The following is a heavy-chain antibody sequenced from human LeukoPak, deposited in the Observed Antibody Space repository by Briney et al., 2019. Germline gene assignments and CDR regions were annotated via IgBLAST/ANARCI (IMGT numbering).Heavy chain of an antibody. J-gene: IGHJ4*02. CDR3: AGDPGSSSFDY. CDR1: TFTFSTYW. CDR2: INQDGSVK. V-gene: IGHV3-7*01. D-gene: IGHD6-13*01. Sequence: PGGSLRLSCAASTFTFSTYWMTWVRQAPGKGPEFVANINQDGSVKNYVDSVKGRFTISRDNAKNSLYLQMNSLRADDTAVYYCAGDPGSSSFDYWGQGTLVTVSA.